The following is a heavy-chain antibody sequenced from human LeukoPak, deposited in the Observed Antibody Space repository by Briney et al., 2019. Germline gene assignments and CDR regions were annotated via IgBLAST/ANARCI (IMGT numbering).Heavy chain of an antibody. Sequence: SGGSLRLSCAASGFTFSTYAMSWVRQAPGKGLEWVAVIWYDGSNKYYADSVKGRFTISRDNSKNTLYLQMNSLRAEDTAVYYCARDQGSSSWYFYPDYWGQGTLVTVSS. CDR1: GFTFSTYA. CDR3: ARDQGSSSWYFYPDY. J-gene: IGHJ4*02. V-gene: IGHV3-33*08. D-gene: IGHD6-13*01. CDR2: IWYDGSNK.